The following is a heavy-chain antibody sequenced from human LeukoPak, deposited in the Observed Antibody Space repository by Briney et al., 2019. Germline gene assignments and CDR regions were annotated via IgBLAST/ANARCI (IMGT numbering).Heavy chain of an antibody. D-gene: IGHD2-21*02. CDR1: GFTFSSYA. J-gene: IGHJ4*02. CDR3: AKPCGGDCYSFDY. Sequence: PGGSLRLSCAASGFTFSSYAMSWVRQAPGKGLEWVSAISGSGGGTYYADSVKGRFTISRDNSKNTLYLQMNSLRAEDTAVYYCAKPCGGDCYSFDYWGQGTLVTVSS. V-gene: IGHV3-23*01. CDR2: ISGSGGGT.